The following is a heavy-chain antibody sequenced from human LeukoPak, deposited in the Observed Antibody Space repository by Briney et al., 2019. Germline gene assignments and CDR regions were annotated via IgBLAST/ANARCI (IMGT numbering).Heavy chain of an antibody. CDR1: GFTFSSNW. CDR2: ISTTGTTI. CDR3: ARDRPGYTSSWYSPFDY. D-gene: IGHD6-13*01. J-gene: IGHJ4*02. Sequence: GGSLRLSCTASGFTFSSNWMSWVRQAPGKGLEWVAYISTTGTTIYYADSVKGRFTISRDNAKNSLYLQMNRLRADDTAVYYCARDRPGYTSSWYSPFDYWGQGTLVTVSS. V-gene: IGHV3-48*03.